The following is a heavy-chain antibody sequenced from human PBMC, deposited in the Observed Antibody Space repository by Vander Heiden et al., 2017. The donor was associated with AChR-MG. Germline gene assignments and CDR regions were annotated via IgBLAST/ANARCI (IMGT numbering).Heavy chain of an antibody. CDR3: ARGNGRYSYGYIIDY. CDR1: GGSFSGYY. D-gene: IGHD5-18*01. Sequence: QVQLQQWGAGLLKPSETLSLTCAVYGGSFSGYYWSWIRQPPGKGLEWIGEINHSGSTNYNPSLKSRVTISVDTSKNQFSLKLSSVTAADTAVYYCARGNGRYSYGYIIDYWGQGTLVTVSS. V-gene: IGHV4-34*01. CDR2: INHSGST. J-gene: IGHJ4*02.